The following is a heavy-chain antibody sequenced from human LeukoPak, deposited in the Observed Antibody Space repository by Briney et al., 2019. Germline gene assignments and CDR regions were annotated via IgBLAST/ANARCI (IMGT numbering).Heavy chain of an antibody. Sequence: PGGSLRLSCAASGFTFSSYGMNWVRQAPGKRLEWVSYISSRSDSVYYADSVKGRFTISRDNAENSLYLQMNSLRDEDTAVYYCARAMRSGYDYWGQGTLATVSS. CDR1: GFTFSSYG. D-gene: IGHD5-12*01. V-gene: IGHV3-48*02. J-gene: IGHJ4*02. CDR2: ISSRSDSV. CDR3: ARAMRSGYDY.